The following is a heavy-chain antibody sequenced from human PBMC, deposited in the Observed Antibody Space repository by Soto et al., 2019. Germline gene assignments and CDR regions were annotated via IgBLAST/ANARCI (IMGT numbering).Heavy chain of an antibody. Sequence: PSETLSLTCTVSGGSISSSSYYWGWIRQPPGKGLEWIGSIYYSGSTYYNPSLKSRVTISVDTSKNQFSLKLSSVTAADTAVYYCARHWQDIVVVPAVDYWGQGTLVTVSS. CDR1: GGSISSSSYY. V-gene: IGHV4-39*01. CDR3: ARHWQDIVVVPAVDY. CDR2: IYYSGST. J-gene: IGHJ4*02. D-gene: IGHD2-2*01.